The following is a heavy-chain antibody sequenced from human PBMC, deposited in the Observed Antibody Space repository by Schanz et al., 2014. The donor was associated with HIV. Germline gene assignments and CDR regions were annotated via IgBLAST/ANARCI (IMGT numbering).Heavy chain of an antibody. CDR2: IKSKRDGGTT. CDR1: GFIFSTYN. Sequence: EVQMVESGGGLVAPGGSLRLSCAASGFIFSTYNMNWVRQAPGKGLEWVGRIKSKRDGGTTDYAAPVKGRFTVSRDDSKDTLYLQMNSLKTEDTAVYYCTKGIVGATRDWLNPWGLGTLVIVSS. J-gene: IGHJ5*02. D-gene: IGHD1-26*01. CDR3: TKGIVGATRDWLNP. V-gene: IGHV3-15*01.